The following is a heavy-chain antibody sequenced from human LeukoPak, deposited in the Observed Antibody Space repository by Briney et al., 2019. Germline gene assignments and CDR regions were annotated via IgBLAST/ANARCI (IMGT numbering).Heavy chain of an antibody. Sequence: SETLSLTCTVSGGSISSYHWSWIRQPPGKGLECIGYIYYSGSTNYNPSLKSRVTISVDTSKNQFSLKLSSVTAADTAVYYCARSGYRYGADALDIWGQGTMVTVSS. J-gene: IGHJ3*02. CDR2: IYYSGST. CDR1: GGSISSYH. CDR3: ARSGYRYGADALDI. D-gene: IGHD5-18*01. V-gene: IGHV4-59*01.